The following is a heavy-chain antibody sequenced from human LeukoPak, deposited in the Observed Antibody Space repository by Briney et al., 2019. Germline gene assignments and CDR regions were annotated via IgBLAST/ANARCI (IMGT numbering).Heavy chain of an antibody. Sequence: PGGSLRLSCAAPGFTFSSFSMNWVRQAPGKGLEWVSFITGSSSTIYYADSVKGRFTISRDNAKNSLYLQMNSLRAEDTAVYYCASCSSTNCYWGQGTLVTVSS. CDR2: ITGSSSTI. CDR1: GFTFSSFS. J-gene: IGHJ4*02. CDR3: ASCSSTNCY. V-gene: IGHV3-48*01. D-gene: IGHD2-2*01.